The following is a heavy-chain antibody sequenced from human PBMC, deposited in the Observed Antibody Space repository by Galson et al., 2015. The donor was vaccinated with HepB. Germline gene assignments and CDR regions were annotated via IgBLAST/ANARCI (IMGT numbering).Heavy chain of an antibody. V-gene: IGHV3-30*18. CDR1: GFTFSSYG. CDR2: ISYDGSNK. D-gene: IGHD2-2*01. Sequence: SLRLSCAASGFTFSSYGMHWVRQAPGKGLEWVAVISYDGSNKYYADSVKGRFTISRDNSKNTLYLQMNSLRAEDTAVYYCAKVYPMGGTSSYYFDYWGQGTLVTVSS. CDR3: AKVYPMGGTSSYYFDY. J-gene: IGHJ4*02.